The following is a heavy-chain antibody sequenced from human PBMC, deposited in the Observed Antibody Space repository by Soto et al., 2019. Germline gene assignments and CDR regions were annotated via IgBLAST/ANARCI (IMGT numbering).Heavy chain of an antibody. V-gene: IGHV3-7*01. CDR3: AREILGTGSYYDL. Sequence: EGQLVESGGGWVQPGGSLRLSCAASGFTYGSYWMSWVRQAPGKGLEWVANIKTDGSEKYFVESVRGRFSISRDNAKKSLFLQMDGLRGEDTAVYYCAREILGTGSYYDLWGRGTLVTVSS. D-gene: IGHD7-27*01. CDR2: IKTDGSEK. CDR1: GFTYGSYW. J-gene: IGHJ2*01.